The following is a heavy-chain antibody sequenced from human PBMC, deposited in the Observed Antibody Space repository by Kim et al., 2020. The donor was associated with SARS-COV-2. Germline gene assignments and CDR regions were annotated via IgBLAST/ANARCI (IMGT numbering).Heavy chain of an antibody. CDR2: ISYDGSNK. J-gene: IGHJ6*02. CDR3: ARDRSILGENPDV. CDR1: GFTFSSYA. D-gene: IGHD3-10*01. Sequence: GGSLRLSCAASGFTFSSYAMHWVRQAPGKGLEWVAVISYDGSNKYYADSVKGRFTISRDNSKNTLYLQMNSLRAEDTAVYYCARDRSILGENPDVWGQGTTVTVS. V-gene: IGHV3-30*04.